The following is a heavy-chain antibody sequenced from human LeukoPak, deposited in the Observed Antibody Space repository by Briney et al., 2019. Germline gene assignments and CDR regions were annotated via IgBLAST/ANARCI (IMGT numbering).Heavy chain of an antibody. J-gene: IGHJ4*02. D-gene: IGHD4-17*01. Sequence: PSQTLSLTCTVSGGSISSGDYYWSWIRQPPGKGLEWIGYIYYSGSTYYNPSLKSRVTISVDTSKNQFSLKLSSVTAADTAVYYCAREFPYGDYALDYWGQGTLVTVSS. CDR1: GGSISSGDYY. V-gene: IGHV4-30-4*01. CDR3: AREFPYGDYALDY. CDR2: IYYSGST.